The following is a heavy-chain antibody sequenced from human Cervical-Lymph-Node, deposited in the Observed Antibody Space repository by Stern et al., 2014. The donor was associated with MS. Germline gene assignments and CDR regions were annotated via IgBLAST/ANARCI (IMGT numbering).Heavy chain of an antibody. CDR1: GYTFTNYY. Sequence: QVQLMQSGAEVKKPGASVKVSCKASGYTFTNYYMNWVRQAPGQGLEWMGLINPSGGSTSYAQKFQGRVTMTRDTSTTTFYMELSSLSSEETAVYYCASSAWLGGMDVWGQGTTVTVSS. D-gene: IGHD6-19*01. CDR2: INPSGGST. V-gene: IGHV1-46*01. J-gene: IGHJ6*02. CDR3: ASSAWLGGMDV.